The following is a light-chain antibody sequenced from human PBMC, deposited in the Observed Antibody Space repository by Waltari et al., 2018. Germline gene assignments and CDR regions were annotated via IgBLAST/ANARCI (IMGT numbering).Light chain of an antibody. CDR1: QSVSRA. CDR2: GAS. CDR3: QHYLRLPVT. J-gene: IGKJ1*01. V-gene: IGKV3-20*01. Sequence: IVLTQYTGPLSLPLGERDTVSCRASQSVSRALAWYQQKPGQAPRLLIYGASTRATGIPDRFSGSGSGTDFSLTISRLEPDDFAVYYCQHYLRLPVTFGQGTTVEI.